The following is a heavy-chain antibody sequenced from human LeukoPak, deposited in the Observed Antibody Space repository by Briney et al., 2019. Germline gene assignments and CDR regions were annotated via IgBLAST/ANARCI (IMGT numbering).Heavy chain of an antibody. CDR3: ARVGIAVAGYFDY. V-gene: IGHV3-7*01. CDR2: IKQDGSEK. Sequence: GGSLRLSCAASGFTFSSYWMSWVRQAPGKGLEWVANIKQDGSEKYYVDSVKGRFTISRDNAKNSLCLQMNSLRAEDTAVYYCARVGIAVAGYFDYWGQGTLVTVSS. CDR1: GFTFSSYW. J-gene: IGHJ4*02. D-gene: IGHD6-19*01.